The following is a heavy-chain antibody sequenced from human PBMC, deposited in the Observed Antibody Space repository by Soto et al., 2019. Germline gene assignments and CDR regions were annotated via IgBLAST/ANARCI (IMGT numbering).Heavy chain of an antibody. CDR1: GYSFTSYW. Sequence: PGESLKISCKGSGYSFTSYWISWVRQMPGKGLEWMGRIDPSDSYTNYSPSFQGHVTISADKSISTAYLQWSSLKASDTAMYYCAIEYYYDSSGYCGTAYYYGMDVWGQGTTVTVSS. D-gene: IGHD3-22*01. CDR2: IDPSDSYT. CDR3: AIEYYYDSSGYCGTAYYYGMDV. J-gene: IGHJ6*02. V-gene: IGHV5-10-1*01.